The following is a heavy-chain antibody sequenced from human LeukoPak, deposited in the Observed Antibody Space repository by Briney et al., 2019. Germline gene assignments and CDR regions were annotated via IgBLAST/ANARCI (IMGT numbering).Heavy chain of an antibody. CDR1: GYTFTGYY. V-gene: IGHV1-2*06. CDR2: INPNSGDT. D-gene: IGHD2-8*01. J-gene: IGHJ6*03. Sequence: ASVKVSCKASGYTFTGYYIYWVRQAPGQGLEWLGRINPNSGDTNYAQNLHGRVTMTRDTSITTAYMELNSLTSDDTAVYFCARSAEHCNNGVCFTDYYMDVWGKGTTVTVSS. CDR3: ARSAEHCNNGVCFTDYYMDV.